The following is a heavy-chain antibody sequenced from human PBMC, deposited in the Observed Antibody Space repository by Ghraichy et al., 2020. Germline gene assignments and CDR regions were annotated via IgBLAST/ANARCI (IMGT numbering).Heavy chain of an antibody. D-gene: IGHD6-6*01. CDR1: GFTFSSYS. CDR3: ARTRIAGRPAYYGMDV. CDR2: ISSTSSTT. Sequence: GESLNISCAASGFTFSSYSMNWVRQAPGKELEWVSYISSTSSTTYYADSVKGRFTISRDNAKNSLYLQINSLRDEDTAVYYCARTRIAGRPAYYGMDVWGQGTTVTVSS. J-gene: IGHJ6*02. V-gene: IGHV3-48*02.